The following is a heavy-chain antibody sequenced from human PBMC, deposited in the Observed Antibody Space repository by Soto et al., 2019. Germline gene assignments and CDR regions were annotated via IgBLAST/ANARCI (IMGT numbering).Heavy chain of an antibody. V-gene: IGHV5-51*01. J-gene: IGHJ5*02. D-gene: IGHD1-26*01. CDR1: GYSFTSYW. CDR3: ARASPVGARYKWFDP. Sequence: GESLKISCKGSGYSFTSYWIGWVRQMPGKGLEWMGIIYPGDSDTRYSPSFQGQVTISADKSISTAYLQWSSLKASDTAMYYCARASPVGARYKWFDPWGQGTLVTVSS. CDR2: IYPGDSDT.